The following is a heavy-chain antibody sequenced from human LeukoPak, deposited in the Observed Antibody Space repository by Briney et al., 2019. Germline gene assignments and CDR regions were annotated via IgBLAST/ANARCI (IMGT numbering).Heavy chain of an antibody. V-gene: IGHV3-48*02. D-gene: IGHD3-10*01. Sequence: GGSLRLSCAASGFTFSTYSMNWVRQAPGKGLEWVSFISTGSSTIYYADSVKGRFTISRDNAKNSLYLQMNSLRDEDTAVYYCVKTLKYYGSGRGLFDSWGQGILVTVSS. CDR3: VKTLKYYGSGRGLFDS. J-gene: IGHJ4*02. CDR2: ISTGSSTI. CDR1: GFTFSTYS.